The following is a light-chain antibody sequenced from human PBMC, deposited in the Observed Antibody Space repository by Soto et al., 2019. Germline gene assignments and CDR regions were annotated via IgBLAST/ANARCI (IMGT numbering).Light chain of an antibody. CDR2: ANS. CDR1: SSNIGAGYD. J-gene: IGLJ2*01. Sequence: QSVLTQPPSVSGAPGQRVTISCTGSSSNIGAGYDVHWYQQLPGTAPKLLIYANSNLPSGVPDRFSGSKSGTSASLAITGLQAEDEAEYYCQSYDSSLSGVVFGGGTKLTVL. V-gene: IGLV1-40*01. CDR3: QSYDSSLSGVV.